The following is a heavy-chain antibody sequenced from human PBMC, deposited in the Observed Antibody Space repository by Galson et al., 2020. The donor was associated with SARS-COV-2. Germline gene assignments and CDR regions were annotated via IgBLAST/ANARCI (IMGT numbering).Heavy chain of an antibody. Sequence: GESLKISCAASGFTFSSYRMNWVRQAPGKGLEWVSSISSSSRYIYYADSVKGRFTISRDKAKNSLYLQMNSLRAEDTAVYYCARDSRDGYNEYFDYWGQGTLVTVSS. CDR2: ISSSSRYI. J-gene: IGHJ4*02. V-gene: IGHV3-21*01. D-gene: IGHD5-12*01. CDR1: GFTFSSYR. CDR3: ARDSRDGYNEYFDY.